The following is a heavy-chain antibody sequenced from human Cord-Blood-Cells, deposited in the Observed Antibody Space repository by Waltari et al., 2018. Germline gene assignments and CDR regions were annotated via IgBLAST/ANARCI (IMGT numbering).Heavy chain of an antibody. J-gene: IGHJ4*02. V-gene: IGHV3-53*01. D-gene: IGHD1-20*01. CDR3: ASAGYNWGSDYFDY. CDR2: IYSGGST. CDR1: GFTVSSNY. Sequence: EVQLVESGGGLIQPGGSLRLSCAASGFTVSSNYMSWVRQAPGKGLRWVSVIYSGGSTYYADSVKGRFTISRDNSKNTLYLQMNSLRAEDTAVYYCASAGYNWGSDYFDYWGQGTLVTVSS.